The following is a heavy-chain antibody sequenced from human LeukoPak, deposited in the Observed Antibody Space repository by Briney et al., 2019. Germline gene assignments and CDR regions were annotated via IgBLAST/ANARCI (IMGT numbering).Heavy chain of an antibody. CDR1: GFTSSNHA. D-gene: IGHD6-6*01. CDR2: IGDSGGST. CDR3: AKGGASSPYTYIDV. V-gene: IGHV3-23*01. Sequence: GGSLRLSCAASGFTSSNHAMSWVRQAPGKGLEWVSVIGDSGGSTYYADSVKGRFTISRDNSKNALYLQMNSLRADDTAVYHCAKGGASSPYTYIDVWGKGTTVIVSS. J-gene: IGHJ6*04.